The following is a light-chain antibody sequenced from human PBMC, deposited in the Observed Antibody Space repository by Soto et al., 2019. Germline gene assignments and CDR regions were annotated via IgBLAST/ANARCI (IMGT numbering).Light chain of an antibody. CDR3: QHYGSALFT. CDR1: QSFSSSY. Sequence: EIVLTQSPGTLSLSPGERATLSCGASQSFSSSYLAWYQQKPGQAPRLLIYCASSRATGIPDRFSGSGSGTDFTLTISSLEPEDFAVYYCQHYGSALFTFGPGTKVDVK. CDR2: CAS. V-gene: IGKV3-20*01. J-gene: IGKJ3*01.